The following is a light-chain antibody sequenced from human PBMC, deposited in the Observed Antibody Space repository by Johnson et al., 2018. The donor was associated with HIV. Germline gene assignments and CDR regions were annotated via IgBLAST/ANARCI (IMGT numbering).Light chain of an antibody. J-gene: IGLJ1*01. CDR2: EKN. Sequence: QSALTQPPSVSAAPGQKVTISFSGSSSNIGTNYVSWYQQLPGTAPKLLIYEKNKRPSGIPDRFSGSKSGTSATLGITGLQTGDEADYYCGTWDSSLSAVYVFGTGTKVTVL. CDR1: SSNIGTNY. V-gene: IGLV1-51*02. CDR3: GTWDSSLSAVYV.